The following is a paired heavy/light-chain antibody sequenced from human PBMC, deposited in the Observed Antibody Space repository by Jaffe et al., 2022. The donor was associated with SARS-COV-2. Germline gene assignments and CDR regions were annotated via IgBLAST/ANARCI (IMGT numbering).Light chain of an antibody. J-gene: IGKJ4*01. Sequence: DIQMTQSPSTLSASVGDRVTITCRASQSLDSWLAWYQQKPGRAPKLLIYKASSLESGVPSRFSGSGSGTEFTLTISSLQPDDFATYYCQQCNSYSPLTFGGGTKVEIK. V-gene: IGKV1-5*03. CDR3: QQCNSYSPLT. CDR2: KAS. CDR1: QSLDSW.
Heavy chain of an antibody. CDR2: ISSSGNYI. Sequence: EVQLVESGGGLVKPGGSLRLSCAASGFTFSSYSMNWVRQAPGKGLEWVSSISSSGNYIYYADSVKGRFTISRDNAQNSVYLQMNSLRAEDTALYYCARDIALAARPYYFDCWGQGTLVTVSS. J-gene: IGHJ4*02. CDR3: ARDIALAARPYYFDC. D-gene: IGHD6-19*01. CDR1: GFTFSSYS. V-gene: IGHV3-21*01.